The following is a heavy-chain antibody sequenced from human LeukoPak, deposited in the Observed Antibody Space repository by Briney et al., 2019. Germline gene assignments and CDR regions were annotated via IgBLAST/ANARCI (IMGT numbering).Heavy chain of an antibody. D-gene: IGHD3-10*01. Sequence: ASVKVSCKASGYTFKNYGVSWVRQAPGHGPEWMGWISAHNGNTNFAQTLQARVTMTTDTSTNTAYMELSSLISDDTAMYYCARARYLSGNYDDAFDIWGQGTMVTVSS. J-gene: IGHJ3*02. CDR2: ISAHNGNT. CDR1: GYTFKNYG. CDR3: ARARYLSGNYDDAFDI. V-gene: IGHV1-18*01.